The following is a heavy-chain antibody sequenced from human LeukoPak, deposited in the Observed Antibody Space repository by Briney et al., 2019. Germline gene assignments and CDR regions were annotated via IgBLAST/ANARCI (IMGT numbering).Heavy chain of an antibody. CDR1: GFTFSSYA. CDR2: ISSNGGST. Sequence: GGSLRLSCSASGFTFSSYAMHWVRQAPGKGLEYVSAISSNGGSTYYADSVKGRFTISRDNSKNTPYLQMSSLRAEDTAVYYCVSLYYDILTGTDYWGQGTLVTVSS. CDR3: VSLYYDILTGTDY. V-gene: IGHV3-64D*06. J-gene: IGHJ4*02. D-gene: IGHD3-9*01.